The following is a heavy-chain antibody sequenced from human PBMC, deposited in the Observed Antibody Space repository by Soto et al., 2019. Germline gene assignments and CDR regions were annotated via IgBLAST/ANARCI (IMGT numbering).Heavy chain of an antibody. CDR1: GATFSTTG. V-gene: IGHV1-69*01. Sequence: QVQLVQSGAEVRKPGSSLRVSCKSSGATFSTTGISWVRQAPGQGLEWMGGIIPLFGTPKYARKFQGSVAITADESTNTVYMELNSLMTDDAAVYYCARASPVICGGDPCYRLDSSFDSWGQGSLVIVSS. D-gene: IGHD2-21*02. J-gene: IGHJ5*01. CDR3: ARASPVICGGDPCYRLDSSFDS. CDR2: IIPLFGTP.